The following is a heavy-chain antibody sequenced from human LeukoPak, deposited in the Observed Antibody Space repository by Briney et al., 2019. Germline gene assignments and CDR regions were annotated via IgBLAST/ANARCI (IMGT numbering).Heavy chain of an antibody. D-gene: IGHD1-14*01. J-gene: IGHJ5*02. Sequence: SETLSLTSTVSGGSISTYYWSWIRQPPGKGLEWIGYIYYSGSTNYNPSLKSRVTISVDTSKNQFSLKLNSLTAADTAVYYCARGHRSVANHRLDPWGRGTLVTVSS. CDR1: GGSISTYY. CDR3: ARGHRSVANHRLDP. CDR2: IYYSGST. V-gene: IGHV4-59*01.